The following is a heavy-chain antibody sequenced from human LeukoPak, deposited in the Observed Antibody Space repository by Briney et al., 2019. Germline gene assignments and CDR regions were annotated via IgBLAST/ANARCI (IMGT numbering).Heavy chain of an antibody. CDR3: ARERDSSAYFDY. Sequence: PSETLSLTCTVSGGSISGYYWSWLRQPAGKGLEWIGRIYTSRSTTCNPSLKSRVNMSVDTSKNQFSLKLSSVTAADTAVYYCARERDSSAYFDYWGQGTLVTVS. J-gene: IGHJ4*02. D-gene: IGHD3-22*01. V-gene: IGHV4-4*07. CDR1: GGSISGYY. CDR2: IYTSRST.